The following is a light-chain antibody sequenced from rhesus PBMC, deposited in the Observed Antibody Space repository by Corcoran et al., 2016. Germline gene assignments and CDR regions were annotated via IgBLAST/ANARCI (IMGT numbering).Light chain of an antibody. Sequence: DIQMTQSPSSLSASVGDTVTITCRASQSISSWLAWYQQQPGKAPKHLIYKASTLQSGVPSRFMGSGTWTDFTLTLSSLHAEDFATYYCQQYSSSPLTFGGGTKVEIK. CDR1: QSISSW. V-gene: IGKV1-22*01. J-gene: IGKJ4*01. CDR3: QQYSSSPLT. CDR2: KAS.